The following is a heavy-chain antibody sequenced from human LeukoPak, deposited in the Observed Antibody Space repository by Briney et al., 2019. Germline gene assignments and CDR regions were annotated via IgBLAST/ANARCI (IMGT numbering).Heavy chain of an antibody. V-gene: IGHV3-7*01. D-gene: IGHD3-10*01. CDR2: IKEDGSET. J-gene: IGHJ3*02. CDR1: GFTFRYYW. Sequence: GGSLRLSCIASGFTFRYYWMTWVRQAPGKGLEWVATIKEDGSETFYLDSVKGRFTISRDNAENSLYLQMNSLRAEDTAVYYCARDRYYFGSGSYEDAFDIWGQGTMVTVSS. CDR3: ARDRYYFGSGSYEDAFDI.